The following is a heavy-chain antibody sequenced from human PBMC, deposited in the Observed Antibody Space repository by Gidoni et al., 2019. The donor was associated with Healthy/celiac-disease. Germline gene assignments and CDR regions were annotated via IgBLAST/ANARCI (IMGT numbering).Heavy chain of an antibody. Sequence: QVQLVESGGGVVQPGRSLRLSCAASGFTFSSSGLHWVRQAPGKGLEWVAVISYDGSNKYYADSVKGRFTISRDNSKNTLYLQMNSLRAEDTAVYYCAKGMGGIAVAGAGDDAFDIWGQGTMVTVSS. V-gene: IGHV3-30*18. J-gene: IGHJ3*02. CDR1: GFTFSSSG. CDR3: AKGMGGIAVAGAGDDAFDI. D-gene: IGHD6-19*01. CDR2: ISYDGSNK.